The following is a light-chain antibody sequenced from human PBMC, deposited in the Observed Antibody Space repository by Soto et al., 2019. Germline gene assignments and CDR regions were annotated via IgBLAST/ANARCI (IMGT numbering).Light chain of an antibody. CDR1: QSVSSY. Sequence: DIVLTQFPATLSLSPGDGATLSCRASQSVSSYLAWYQQKPGQAPRLLIYGASARATGIPDRFSGSGSGTDFTLTITRLEPEDFAIYYCQQYSRSPPKFGRGTKVDIK. J-gene: IGKJ1*01. CDR2: GAS. V-gene: IGKV3-20*01. CDR3: QQYSRSPPK.